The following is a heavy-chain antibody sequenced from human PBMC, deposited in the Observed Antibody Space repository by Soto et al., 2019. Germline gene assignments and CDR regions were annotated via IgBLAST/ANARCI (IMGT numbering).Heavy chain of an antibody. CDR2: MSYIGST. CDR1: GGSISRSAYY. J-gene: IGHJ5*02. V-gene: IGHV4-39*01. CDR3: SRRAPEGFDP. Sequence: SETLSRTCTVSGGSISRSAYYWGWVRQPPGKGLEWIGSMSYIGSTYYNSSLKSRVTISIDTPKNQLSLRLTSVTAADTAVYYCSRRAPEGFDPWGQGTLVTVSS.